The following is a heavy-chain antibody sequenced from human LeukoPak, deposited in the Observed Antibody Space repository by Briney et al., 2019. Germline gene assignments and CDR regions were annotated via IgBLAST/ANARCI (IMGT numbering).Heavy chain of an antibody. CDR1: GFTFADYY. V-gene: IGHV3-11*01. Sequence: GGSLRLSCVASGFTFADYYMAWIRQAPGKGLEWISHMSNSGGTRMYADSAKGRFTVSRDNAKNSLYLQINNLRVEDTAVYYCARSKEWRNFNEPWFDPWGQGTLVTVSS. D-gene: IGHD3-3*01. CDR3: ARSKEWRNFNEPWFDP. CDR2: MSNSGGTR. J-gene: IGHJ5*02.